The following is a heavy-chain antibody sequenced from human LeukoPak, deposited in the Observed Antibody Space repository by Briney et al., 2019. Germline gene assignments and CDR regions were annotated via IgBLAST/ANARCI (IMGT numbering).Heavy chain of an antibody. Sequence: GASVKVSCKASGYTFTSFDINWVRQATGQGLEWMGWMNPNSGNTGYAQKFQGRVTITRNTSISTAYMELSSLRSEDTAVYYCARNGREARHFQHWGQGNVVTVSS. V-gene: IGHV1-8*03. CDR1: GYTFTSFD. J-gene: IGHJ1*01. CDR3: ARNGREARHFQH. D-gene: IGHD6-6*01. CDR2: MNPNSGNT.